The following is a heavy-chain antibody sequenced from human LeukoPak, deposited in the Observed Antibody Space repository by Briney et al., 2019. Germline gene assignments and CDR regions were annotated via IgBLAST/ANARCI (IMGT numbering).Heavy chain of an antibody. V-gene: IGHV3-48*04. CDR3: ARQYCRGGSCYSGDFFDY. J-gene: IGHJ4*02. CDR2: ISSSSGII. Sequence: GGSLRLSCAASGFTFSSYSMTWVRQAPGKGLEWVSYISSSSGIIYYADSVKGRFTISRDNAKNSLYLQMNSLRAEDTAVYYCARQYCRGGSCYSGDFFDYWGQGTLLTVSS. D-gene: IGHD2-15*01. CDR1: GFTFSSYS.